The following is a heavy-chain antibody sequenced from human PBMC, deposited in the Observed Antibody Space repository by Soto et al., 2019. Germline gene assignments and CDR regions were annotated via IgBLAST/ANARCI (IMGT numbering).Heavy chain of an antibody. D-gene: IGHD6-19*01. J-gene: IGHJ6*02. CDR2: ISYDGSNK. Sequence: QVQLVESGGGVVQPGRSLRLSCAASGFTFSSYAMHWVRQAPGKGLGWVAVISYDGSNKYYADSVKGRFTISRDNSKNTLYLQMNSLRAEDTAVYYCARGGSGWCKDGMDVWGQGTTVTVSS. CDR3: ARGGSGWCKDGMDV. CDR1: GFTFSSYA. V-gene: IGHV3-30-3*01.